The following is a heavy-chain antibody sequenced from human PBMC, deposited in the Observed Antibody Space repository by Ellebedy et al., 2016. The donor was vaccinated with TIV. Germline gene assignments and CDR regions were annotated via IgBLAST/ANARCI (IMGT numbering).Heavy chain of an antibody. D-gene: IGHD4-17*01. V-gene: IGHV1-46*01. CDR2: MNANDGDT. Sequence: AASVKVSCKASGGIFSSYAVIWVRQAPGEGLEWMGIMNANDGDTTYAQKFQGRVTMTRDTSTPTVYMELTSLRFEDTAVYYCARAAAMTKVSSPSAYWGQGTLVTVSS. J-gene: IGHJ4*02. CDR3: ARAAAMTKVSSPSAY. CDR1: GGIFSSYA.